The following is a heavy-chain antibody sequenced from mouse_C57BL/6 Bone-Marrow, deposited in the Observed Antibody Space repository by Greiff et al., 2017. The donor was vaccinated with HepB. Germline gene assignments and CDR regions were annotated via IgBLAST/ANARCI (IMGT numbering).Heavy chain of an antibody. Sequence: VQLQQPGADLVKPGASVKVSCKASGYTFTSYWMHWVQQRPGQGLEWMGRIHPSASDTNYNQKFTGKATFTVDKSSSTAYMQLSSLTSEDSAFYYCARWLLYYGSSYGDVDGWGTGTTVTVS. V-gene: IGHV1-74*01. J-gene: IGHJ1*03. CDR1: GYTFTSYW. CDR2: IHPSASDT. D-gene: IGHD1-1*01. CDR3: ARWLLYYGSSYGDVDG.